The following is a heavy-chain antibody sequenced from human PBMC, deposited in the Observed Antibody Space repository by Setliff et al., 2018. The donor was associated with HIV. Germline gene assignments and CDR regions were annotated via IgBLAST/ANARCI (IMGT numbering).Heavy chain of an antibody. D-gene: IGHD3-10*01. CDR2: VHYTGST. J-gene: IGHJ4*02. V-gene: IGHV4-39*07. Sequence: PSETLSLTCSVSGGSISSTSYYWGWIRQPPGKGLEWIGSVHYTGSTQYNPSLKSRLTMSVDTSKNQISLKLNSMTAADTAVYYCARSIYGSGTYPLDIWGPGILVTVSS. CDR3: ARSIYGSGTYPLDI. CDR1: GGSISSTSYY.